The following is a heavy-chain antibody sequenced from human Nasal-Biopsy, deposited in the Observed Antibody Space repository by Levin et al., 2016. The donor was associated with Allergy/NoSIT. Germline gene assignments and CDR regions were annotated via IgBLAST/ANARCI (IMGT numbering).Heavy chain of an antibody. V-gene: IGHV1-18*01. Sequence: ASVKVSCKASGYTFTNYPITWVRQAPGQGLEWMGWISTYNTNTHYAVKFQDRVTMTTNTPTATVYMELTSLRSDDTAVYYCARGAVADPYYYYGMDFWGQGTTVTGLL. CDR1: GYTFTNYP. CDR2: ISTYNTNT. J-gene: IGHJ6*02. CDR3: ARGAVADPYYYYGMDF. D-gene: IGHD6-19*01.